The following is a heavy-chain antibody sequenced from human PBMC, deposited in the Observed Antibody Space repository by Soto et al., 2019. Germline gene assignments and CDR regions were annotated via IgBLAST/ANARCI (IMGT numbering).Heavy chain of an antibody. Sequence: QVQLQESGPGLVKPSQTLSLTCTVSGGSISSGDYYWSWIRQPPGKGLEWIGYIYYSGSTYYNPSLKSRVTISVAMSKTQFSLKLSCVTAADTAVYYCASGEMGVRGVIDYWGQGTLVTVSS. D-gene: IGHD3-10*01. CDR2: IYYSGST. CDR1: GGSISSGDYY. V-gene: IGHV4-30-4*01. J-gene: IGHJ4*02. CDR3: ASGEMGVRGVIDY.